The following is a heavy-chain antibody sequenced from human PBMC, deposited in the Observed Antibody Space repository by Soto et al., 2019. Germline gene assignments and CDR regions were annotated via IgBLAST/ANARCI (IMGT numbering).Heavy chain of an antibody. CDR2: IIPILGIA. CDR1: GGTFSSYT. CDR3: ARDSVWGVIIALNLFDP. Sequence: GASVKVSCKASGGTFSSYTISWVRQAPGQGLEWMGRIIPILGIANYAQKFQGRVTITADKSTSTAYMELSSLRSEDTAVYYCARDSVWGVIIALNLFDPWGQGTLVTVSS. J-gene: IGHJ5*02. D-gene: IGHD3-10*01. V-gene: IGHV1-69*04.